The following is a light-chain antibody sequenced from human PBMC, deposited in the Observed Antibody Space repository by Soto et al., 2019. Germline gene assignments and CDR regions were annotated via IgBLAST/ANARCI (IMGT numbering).Light chain of an antibody. Sequence: QSALTQPPSASGSPGQSVTISCAGTSSDIGTYNYVSWYQQHPGKAPKLMIYEVTKRPSGVPDRFSGSKSGNTASLTVSGLQAEDEADYYCSSYEGSNKGEVFGGGTKVTVL. J-gene: IGLJ2*01. V-gene: IGLV2-8*01. CDR2: EVT. CDR3: SSYEGSNKGEV. CDR1: SSDIGTYNY.